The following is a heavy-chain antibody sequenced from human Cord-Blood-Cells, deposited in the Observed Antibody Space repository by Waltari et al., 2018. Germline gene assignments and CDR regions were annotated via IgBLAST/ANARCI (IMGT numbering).Heavy chain of an antibody. V-gene: IGHV4-34*01. CDR2: INHSGST. Sequence: QVQLQQWGAGLLKPSETLSLTCAVYGGSFSGYYWSWLRQPPGKGLEWIGEINHSGSTNYNPSLKSRVTISVDTSKNQFSLKLSSVTAADTAVYYCATRYCTNGVCYFDYWGQGTLVTVSS. J-gene: IGHJ4*02. D-gene: IGHD2-8*01. CDR3: ATRYCTNGVCYFDY. CDR1: GGSFSGYY.